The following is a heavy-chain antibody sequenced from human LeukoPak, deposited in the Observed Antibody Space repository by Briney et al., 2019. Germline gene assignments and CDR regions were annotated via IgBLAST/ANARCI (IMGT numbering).Heavy chain of an antibody. Sequence: GGSLRLSCAASGFIFSNYAMTGIRQAPGKGLEWVGSIKSKTDGGTTDYAAPVKGRFTISRDDSKNTLYLQMNSLKTEDTAVYYCTTDPRPMVRGVITAPWGQGTLVTVSS. CDR1: GFIFSNYA. CDR2: IKSKTDGGTT. CDR3: TTDPRPMVRGVITAP. D-gene: IGHD3-10*01. V-gene: IGHV3-15*01. J-gene: IGHJ5*02.